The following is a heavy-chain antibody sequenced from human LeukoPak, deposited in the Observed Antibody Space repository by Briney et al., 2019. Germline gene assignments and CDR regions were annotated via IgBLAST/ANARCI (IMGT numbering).Heavy chain of an antibody. Sequence: SETLSLTCAVYGGSLSGYYWSWIRQPPGKGLEWIGEINHSGSTNYNPSLKSRVTISVDTSKNQFSLKLSSVTAADTAVYYCARLDIWGQGTMVTVSS. J-gene: IGHJ3*02. CDR3: ARLDI. V-gene: IGHV4-34*01. CDR2: INHSGST. CDR1: GGSLSGYY.